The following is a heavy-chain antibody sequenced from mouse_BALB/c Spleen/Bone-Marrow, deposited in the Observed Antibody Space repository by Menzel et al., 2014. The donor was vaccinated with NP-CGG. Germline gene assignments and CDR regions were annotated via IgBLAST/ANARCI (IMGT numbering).Heavy chain of an antibody. V-gene: IGHV14-3*02. CDR2: IDPANGNT. Sequence: EVQLVESGAELVKPGASVKLSCTASGFNIKDTYMHWVKQRPEQGLEWIGRIDPANGNTKYDPKFQGKATITADTSSNTAYLQLSSLTPEDTAVYYCATTDSSGVFAYWGQGTLVTVSA. CDR3: ATTDSSGVFAY. CDR1: GFNIKDTY. D-gene: IGHD3-2*01. J-gene: IGHJ3*01.